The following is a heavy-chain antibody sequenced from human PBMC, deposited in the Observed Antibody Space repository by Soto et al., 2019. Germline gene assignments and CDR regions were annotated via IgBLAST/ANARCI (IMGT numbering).Heavy chain of an antibody. J-gene: IGHJ4*02. CDR2: IYYSGST. Sequence: QVQLQESGPGLVKPSQTLSPTCTVSGGSISSGGYYWSWIRQHPVKGLEWIGYIYYSGSTYYNPSLKSRVTISVDTSKNQFSLKLSSVTAADTAVYYCARSRDIVVVPAAVPNYYFDYWGQGTLVTVSS. CDR3: ARSRDIVVVPAAVPNYYFDY. D-gene: IGHD2-2*01. V-gene: IGHV4-31*03. CDR1: GGSISSGGYY.